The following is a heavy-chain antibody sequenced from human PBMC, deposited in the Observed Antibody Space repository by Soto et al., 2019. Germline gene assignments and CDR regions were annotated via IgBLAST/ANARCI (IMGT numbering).Heavy chain of an antibody. V-gene: IGHV3-21*01. Sequence: EVQLVESGGGLVKPGGSLRLSCAASGFTFSSYSMNWVRQAPGKGLEWVSSISSSSSYIYYADSVKGRFTISRDNAKNSLYLQINSLRAEDTAVYYCAREGHSSSQGYWGQGTLVTVSS. CDR2: ISSSSSYI. CDR1: GFTFSSYS. CDR3: AREGHSSSQGY. D-gene: IGHD6-13*01. J-gene: IGHJ4*02.